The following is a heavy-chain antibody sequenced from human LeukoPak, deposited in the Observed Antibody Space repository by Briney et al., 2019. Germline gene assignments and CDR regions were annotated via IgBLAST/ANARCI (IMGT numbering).Heavy chain of an antibody. CDR1: GFTFSSYA. Sequence: PGGSLRLSCAASGFTFSSYAMSWVRQAPGKGLEWVSAISGSGGSTYYADSVKGRFTISRDNSKNTLYLQMNSLRAEDTAVYYCATGPGGSDYYYYGMDVWGQGTTVTVSS. CDR3: ATGPGGSDYYYYGMDV. J-gene: IGHJ6*02. V-gene: IGHV3-23*01. D-gene: IGHD3-16*01. CDR2: ISGSGGST.